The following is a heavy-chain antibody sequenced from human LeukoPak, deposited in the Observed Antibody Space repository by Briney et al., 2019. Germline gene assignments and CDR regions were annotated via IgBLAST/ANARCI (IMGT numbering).Heavy chain of an antibody. V-gene: IGHV1-69*05. CDR1: GGTFSSYA. CDR3: AIVREDLYDYVWSH. Sequence: SVKVSCKASGGTFSSYAISWVRQAPGQGLEWTGRIIPIFGTANYAQKFQGRVTITTDESTSTAYMELSSLRSEDTAVYYCAIVREDLYDYVWSHWGQGTLVTVSS. D-gene: IGHD3-16*01. J-gene: IGHJ4*02. CDR2: IIPIFGTA.